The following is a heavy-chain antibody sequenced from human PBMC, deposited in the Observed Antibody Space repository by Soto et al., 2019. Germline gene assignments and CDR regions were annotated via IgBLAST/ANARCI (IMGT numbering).Heavy chain of an antibody. V-gene: IGHV4-39*01. CDR1: GGSISSSSYY. Sequence: SVTLSLTCTVSGGSISSSSYYRGWIRRPPGKGLEWIGSIYYSGSTYYNPSLKSRVTISVDTSKNQFSLKLSSVTAADTAVYYCARLPVVVAATTPLFDYWGQGTLVTVS. J-gene: IGHJ4*02. D-gene: IGHD2-15*01. CDR3: ARLPVVVAATTPLFDY. CDR2: IYYSGST.